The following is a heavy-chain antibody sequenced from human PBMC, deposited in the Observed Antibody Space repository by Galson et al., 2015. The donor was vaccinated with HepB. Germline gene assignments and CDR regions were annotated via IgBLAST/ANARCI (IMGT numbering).Heavy chain of an antibody. J-gene: IGHJ5*02. D-gene: IGHD1-7*01. CDR2: LRGGSTAV. CDR3: ARDHGTTLPYIFDP. CDR1: GFTISTFG. V-gene: IGHV3-48*02. Sequence: SLRLSCAASGFTISTFGMSWVRQAPGKGLEWVSYLRGGSTAVYYLDSVRGRFTISRDSVRNSVYLQINNLRDEDTAVYYCARDHGTTLPYIFDPWGQGTLVTVSS.